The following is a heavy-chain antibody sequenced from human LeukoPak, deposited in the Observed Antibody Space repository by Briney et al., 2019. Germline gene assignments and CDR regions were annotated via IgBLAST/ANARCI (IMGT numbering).Heavy chain of an antibody. CDR1: GFTFSSYS. J-gene: IGHJ3*02. CDR2: ISGSGGST. Sequence: GGSLRLSCAASGFTFSSYSMNWVRQAPGKGLEWVSAISGSGGSTYYADSVKGRFTISRDNSKNTLYLQMNSLRAEDTAVYYCAKVTTMIVVVVGAFDIWGQGTMVTVSS. D-gene: IGHD3-22*01. V-gene: IGHV3-23*01. CDR3: AKVTTMIVVVVGAFDI.